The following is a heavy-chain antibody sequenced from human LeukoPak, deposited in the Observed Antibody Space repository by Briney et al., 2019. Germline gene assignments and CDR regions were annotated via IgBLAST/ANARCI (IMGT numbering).Heavy chain of an antibody. Sequence: PGGSRRLSCAASGFTFSSYAMHWVRQAPGKGLDWVAFISYDGSNKYYADSVKGRFTISRDNSKNTLYVQMNSLRAEDTAVYYCARGTPSSSGWLYYGMDVWGQGTTVTVSS. CDR2: ISYDGSNK. CDR3: ARGTPSSSGWLYYGMDV. J-gene: IGHJ6*02. D-gene: IGHD6-19*01. V-gene: IGHV3-30-3*01. CDR1: GFTFSSYA.